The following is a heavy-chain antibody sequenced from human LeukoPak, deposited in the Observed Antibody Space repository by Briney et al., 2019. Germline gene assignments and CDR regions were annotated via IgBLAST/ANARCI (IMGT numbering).Heavy chain of an antibody. J-gene: IGHJ4*02. CDR3: ARGDSSGWYYFDY. D-gene: IGHD6-19*01. Sequence: PSETLSLTCTVSGGSIRSYYWNWIRQPAGKGLEWIGRIYTSGSTNCNPSLKSRVTMSVDTPKNQFSLKLSSVTAADTAVYYCARGDSSGWYYFDYWGQGSLVTVSS. CDR2: IYTSGST. CDR1: GGSIRSYY. V-gene: IGHV4-4*07.